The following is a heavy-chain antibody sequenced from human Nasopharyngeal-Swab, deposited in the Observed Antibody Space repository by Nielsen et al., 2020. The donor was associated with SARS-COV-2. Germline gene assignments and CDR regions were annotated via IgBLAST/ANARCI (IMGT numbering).Heavy chain of an antibody. J-gene: IGHJ4*02. D-gene: IGHD6-19*01. CDR3: ARGSRSGINNYSSGWYFFDY. Sequence: WIRQPPGKGLEWIGEINHSGSTNYNPSLKSRVTISVDTSNSQFSLKLSSVTAADTAVYCCARGSRSGINNYSSGWYFFDYWGQGALVTVSS. V-gene: IGHV4-34*01. CDR2: INHSGST.